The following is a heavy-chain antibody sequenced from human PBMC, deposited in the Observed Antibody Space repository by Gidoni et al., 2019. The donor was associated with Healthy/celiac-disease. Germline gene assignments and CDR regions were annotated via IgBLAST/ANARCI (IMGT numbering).Heavy chain of an antibody. CDR2: INPSGGST. CDR1: GYTFNSYY. Sequence: QVQLVQSGAEVKKPGASVKVSCKASGYTFNSYYMHWRRQAPGQGLEWMGIINPSGGSTSYAQKFQGRVTMTRDTSTSTVYMELSSLRSEDTAVYYCAREMRGQQLEPWGQGTLVTVSS. CDR3: AREMRGQQLEP. D-gene: IGHD6-13*01. J-gene: IGHJ4*02. V-gene: IGHV1-46*02.